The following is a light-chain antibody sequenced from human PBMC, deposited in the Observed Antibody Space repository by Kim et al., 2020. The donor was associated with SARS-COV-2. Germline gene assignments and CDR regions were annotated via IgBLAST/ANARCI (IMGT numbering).Light chain of an antibody. J-gene: IGLJ3*02. V-gene: IGLV2-14*03. CDR1: SNDIGLYND. Sequence: GQSSTISCTGTSNDIGLYNDVSLYQLHPGTAPKLLFYDVTKRPSGVSDRFAGSKSGNTASLSISGLQTEDESEYFCASYTSSNSLVFGGGTQLTVL. CDR2: DVT. CDR3: ASYTSSNSLV.